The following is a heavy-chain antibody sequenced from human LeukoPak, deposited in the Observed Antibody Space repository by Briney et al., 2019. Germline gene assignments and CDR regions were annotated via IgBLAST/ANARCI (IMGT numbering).Heavy chain of an antibody. D-gene: IGHD2-21*02. CDR3: ARVEQIPTAYYYYGMDV. J-gene: IGHJ6*02. Sequence: GASVKVSCKASGYTFTSYGISWVRQAPGQGLEWMGWISAYNGNTNYAQKLQGRVTMTTDTSTSTAYMGLRSLRSDDTAVYYCARVEQIPTAYYYYGMDVWGQGTTVTVSS. CDR2: ISAYNGNT. CDR1: GYTFTSYG. V-gene: IGHV1-18*01.